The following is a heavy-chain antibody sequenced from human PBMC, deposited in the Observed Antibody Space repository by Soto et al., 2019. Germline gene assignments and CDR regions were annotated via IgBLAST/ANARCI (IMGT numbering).Heavy chain of an antibody. Sequence: GGSLRLSCAASGFIFSIYGMHWVRQAPGKGLEWVAVISYDGSNKYYADSVKGRFTISRDNSKNTLYLQMNSLRAEDTAVYYCAKERGIVGATNEFDYWGQGTLVTVSS. D-gene: IGHD1-26*01. CDR1: GFIFSIYG. V-gene: IGHV3-30*18. J-gene: IGHJ4*02. CDR2: ISYDGSNK. CDR3: AKERGIVGATNEFDY.